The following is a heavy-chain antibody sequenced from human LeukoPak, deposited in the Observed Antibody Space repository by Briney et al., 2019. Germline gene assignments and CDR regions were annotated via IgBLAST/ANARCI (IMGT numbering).Heavy chain of an antibody. V-gene: IGHV3-48*03. CDR2: ITNTGTTI. J-gene: IGHJ4*02. CDR3: ASLTTVTTWFY. CDR1: GFTFSSYE. Sequence: GGSLRLSCAASGFTFSSYEMNWVRQAPGKGLEWVSYITNTGTTIYYADSVKGRFTISRDNAKNSLYLQMNSLRAEDTAVYYCASLTTVTTWFYWGQGTLVTVSS. D-gene: IGHD4-17*01.